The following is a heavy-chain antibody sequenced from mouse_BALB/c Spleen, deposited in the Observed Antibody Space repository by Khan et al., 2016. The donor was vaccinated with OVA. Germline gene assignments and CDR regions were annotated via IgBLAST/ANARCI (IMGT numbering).Heavy chain of an antibody. CDR2: IWGDGSP. V-gene: IGHV2-6-7*01. CDR1: GFSLTGYG. J-gene: IGHJ4*01. Sequence: QVPLKQSGPGLVAPSQSLSLTCTVSGFSLTGYGVNWVRQPPGKGLEWLGMIWGDGSPDYTSALKSRLSISKDNSKGKVFLKMNSLQTDCTARYYCARAYYANYREAMDYWGQGTSVTVSS. D-gene: IGHD2-10*01. CDR3: ARAYYANYREAMDY.